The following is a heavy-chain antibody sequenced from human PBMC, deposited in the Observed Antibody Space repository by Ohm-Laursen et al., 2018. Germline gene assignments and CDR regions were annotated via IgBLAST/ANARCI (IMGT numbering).Heavy chain of an antibody. CDR1: GFTVSSDY. CDR2: IKQDGSEK. CDR3: ARETGDFIGDCSSTSCYNYYFDY. J-gene: IGHJ4*02. D-gene: IGHD2-2*02. Sequence: SLRLSCAASGFTVSSDYMSWVRQAPGKGLEWVANIKQDGSEKYYVDSVKGRFTISRDNAKNSLYLQMNSLRAEDTAVYYCARETGDFIGDCSSTSCYNYYFDYWGQGTLVTVSS. V-gene: IGHV3-7*01.